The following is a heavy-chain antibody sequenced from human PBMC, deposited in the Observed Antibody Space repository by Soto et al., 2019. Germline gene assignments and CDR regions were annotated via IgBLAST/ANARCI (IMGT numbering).Heavy chain of an antibody. J-gene: IGHJ6*02. V-gene: IGHV3-33*08. CDR3: AREGGIMTCYESDGNDV. CDR2: IWYDGSNK. CDR1: GFTFSSYG. D-gene: IGHD3-16*01. Sequence: PGGSLRLSCAASGFTFSSYGMHWVRPAPGKGLEWVAVIWYDGSNKYYADSVKGRFTISRDNSKNSLYLQMNSLRAEDTAVYYWAREGGIMTCYESDGNDVWGQGATVTVSS.